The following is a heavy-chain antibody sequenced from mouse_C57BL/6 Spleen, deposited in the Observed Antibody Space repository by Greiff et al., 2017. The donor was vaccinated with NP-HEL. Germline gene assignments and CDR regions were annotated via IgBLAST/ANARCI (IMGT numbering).Heavy chain of an antibody. CDR3: ARDWMFDV. J-gene: IGHJ1*03. Sequence: DVKLVESGGGLVQSGRSLRLSCATSGFTFSDFYMEWVRQAPGKGLEWIAASRNKANDYTTEYSASVKGRFIVSRNTSQSILYLQMNALRAEDTAIYYCARDWMFDVWGTGTTVTVSS. V-gene: IGHV7-1*01. CDR1: GFTFSDFY. CDR2: SRNKANDYTT.